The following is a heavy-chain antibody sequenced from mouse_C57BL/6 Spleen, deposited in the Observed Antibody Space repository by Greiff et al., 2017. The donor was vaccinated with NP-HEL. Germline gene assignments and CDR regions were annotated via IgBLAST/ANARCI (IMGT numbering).Heavy chain of an antibody. D-gene: IGHD1-1*01. CDR2: IYPGSGST. J-gene: IGHJ4*01. CDR1: GCTFTSYW. CDR3: ARGGYGSSYPYYYAMDY. Sequence: VQLQQPGAELVKPGASVKMSCKASGCTFTSYWITWVKQRPGQGLEWIGDIYPGSGSTNYNEKFKSKATLTVDTSSSTAYMQLSSLTSEDSAVYYCARGGYGSSYPYYYAMDYWGQGTSVTVSS. V-gene: IGHV1-55*01.